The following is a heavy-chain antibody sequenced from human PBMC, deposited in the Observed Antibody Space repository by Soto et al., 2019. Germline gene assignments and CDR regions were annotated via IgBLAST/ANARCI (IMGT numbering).Heavy chain of an antibody. D-gene: IGHD2-8*01. CDR3: ASSCSDDEWCYFDY. Sequence: QVQLVQSGAEVKKPGSSVKVSCKASGGTFRSYTFSWVRQAPGQGLEWMGGIVPLFGSTNNAEVFQGRLTITADESTTTVYMELTSLTSDDTAVYFCASSCSDDEWCYFDYWGQGAQVTVSS. V-gene: IGHV1-69*01. CDR2: IVPLFGST. CDR1: GGTFRSYT. J-gene: IGHJ4*02.